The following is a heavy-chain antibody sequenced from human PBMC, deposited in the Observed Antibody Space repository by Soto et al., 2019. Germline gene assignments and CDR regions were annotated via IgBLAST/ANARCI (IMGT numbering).Heavy chain of an antibody. CDR2: IYPGDSDT. CDR3: ARHRGYYYSMDV. Sequence: GESLKISCKGSGYNFTDYWIAWVRQMPGKGLEWMGIIYPGDSDTIYSPSFQGQVTLSADKSITTAYVQWSSLKASDTAIYYCARHRGYYYSMDVWGQGTTVTSP. V-gene: IGHV5-51*01. CDR1: GYNFTDYW. J-gene: IGHJ6*02.